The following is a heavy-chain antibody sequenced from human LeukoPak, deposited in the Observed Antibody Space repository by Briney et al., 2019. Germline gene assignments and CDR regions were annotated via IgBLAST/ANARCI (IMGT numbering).Heavy chain of an antibody. CDR2: IIPILGIA. V-gene: IGHV1-69*04. CDR3: ASLPLRGVRAPFDY. CDR1: GGTFSSYA. J-gene: IGHJ4*02. D-gene: IGHD3-10*01. Sequence: SVKVSCKASGGTFSSYAISWVRQAPGQGLEWMGRIIPILGIANYAQKFQGRVTITADKSTSTAYMELSSLRSEDTAVYYCASLPLRGVRAPFDYWGQGTLVTVSS.